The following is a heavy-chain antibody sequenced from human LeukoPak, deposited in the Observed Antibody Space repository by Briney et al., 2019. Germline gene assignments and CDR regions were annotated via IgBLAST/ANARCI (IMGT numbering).Heavy chain of an antibody. CDR2: INPNSGGT. D-gene: IGHD6-13*01. CDR1: GYIFTGYF. J-gene: IGHJ4*02. Sequence: GASVKVSCKASGYIFTGYFMHWVRQVPGQGPEWMGWINPNSGGTNYAQKFQGWVTMTMDTSISTAYMDLNSLRSEDTAVYYCATDLIIAAAAPRILWGQGTLVTVSS. V-gene: IGHV1-2*04. CDR3: ATDLIIAAAAPRIL.